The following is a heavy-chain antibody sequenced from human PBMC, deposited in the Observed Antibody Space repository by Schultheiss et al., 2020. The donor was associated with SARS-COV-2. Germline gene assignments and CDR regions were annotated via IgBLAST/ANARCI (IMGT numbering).Heavy chain of an antibody. CDR2: ISSSSSFI. Sequence: GGSLRLSCAASGFTFSRYSMNWVRQAPGKGLELVSSISSSSSFIYYADSVKGRFTISRDNAKNSLFLQMNSLRAEDTAVYYCARDSSTWEPYDYWGQGTLVTVS. D-gene: IGHD1-26*01. V-gene: IGHV3-21*01. CDR3: ARDSSTWEPYDY. J-gene: IGHJ4*02. CDR1: GFTFSRYS.